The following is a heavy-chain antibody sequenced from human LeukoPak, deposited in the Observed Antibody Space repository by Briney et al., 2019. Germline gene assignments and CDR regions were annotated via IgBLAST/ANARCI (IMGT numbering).Heavy chain of an antibody. Sequence: ETLSLTCTVSGGSISSSSYYWGWIRQPPGKRLKCIGSLYYSGSTYYNPSLKSRVTMSVDTSKNQFSLKMNSATAADTAVYFCARGGPTYYYDSSGYPLDYWGQGTLVTVSS. CDR2: LYYSGST. V-gene: IGHV4-39*07. J-gene: IGHJ4*02. D-gene: IGHD3-22*01. CDR1: GGSISSSSYY. CDR3: ARGGPTYYYDSSGYPLDY.